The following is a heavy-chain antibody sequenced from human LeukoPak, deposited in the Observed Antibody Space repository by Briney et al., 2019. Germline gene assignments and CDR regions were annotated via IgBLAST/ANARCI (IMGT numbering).Heavy chain of an antibody. J-gene: IGHJ4*02. CDR3: TSGRYGDYYFDY. CDR2: IKSKTEGGTT. CDR1: GFTFSDPW. V-gene: IGHV3-15*01. Sequence: GGALRLPFAAPGFTFSDPWMNRVRQAPGKGLEWVGRIKSKTEGGTTDYSTPVKGRFTISRDDSTNTLYLQINTLKAEDTAVYYCTSGRYGDYYFDYWGQGTLVTVSS. D-gene: IGHD4-17*01.